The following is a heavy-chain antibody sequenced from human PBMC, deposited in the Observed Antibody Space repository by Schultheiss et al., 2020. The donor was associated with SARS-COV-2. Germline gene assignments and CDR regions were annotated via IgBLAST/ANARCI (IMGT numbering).Heavy chain of an antibody. D-gene: IGHD6-19*01. Sequence: GSLRLSCAVSGGSISSGGYYWSWIRQHPGKGLEWIGYIYYSGSTNYNPSLKSRVTISVDTSKNQFSLKLSSVTAADTAVYYCARVAVGNYYHYYYMDVWGKGTTVIVSS. V-gene: IGHV4-61*08. CDR2: IYYSGST. CDR3: ARVAVGNYYHYYYMDV. CDR1: GGSISSGGYY. J-gene: IGHJ6*03.